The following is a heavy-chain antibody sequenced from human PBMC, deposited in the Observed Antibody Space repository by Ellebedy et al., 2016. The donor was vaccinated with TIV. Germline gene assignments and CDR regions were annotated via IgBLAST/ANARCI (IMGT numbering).Heavy chain of an antibody. CDR3: ARHGGGYNPIDY. J-gene: IGHJ4*02. CDR1: GGSISTHY. CDR2: IHYSGST. D-gene: IGHD5-18*01. Sequence: MPSETLSLTCTVSGGSISTHYWSWIRQLPGKGLEWIAYIHYSGSTKYNPSLKSRVTMSIDTSKNHFSLKLSSVTAADTAVYYCARHGGGYNPIDYWGQGILVTVSS. V-gene: IGHV4-59*11.